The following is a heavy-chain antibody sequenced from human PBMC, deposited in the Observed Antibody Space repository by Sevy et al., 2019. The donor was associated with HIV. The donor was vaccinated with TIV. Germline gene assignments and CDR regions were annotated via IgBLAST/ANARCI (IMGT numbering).Heavy chain of an antibody. D-gene: IGHD3-16*01. V-gene: IGHV3-30*02. Sequence: GGSLRLSCAASGFSFSSYGMHWVRQAPGKGLEWMSYIQYDGSNKDYADSVKGRFTISRDNSKNTLYRQMNSRGVEDTAVFYCVKEGGGGGGDHWGQGTLVTVSS. CDR2: IQYDGSNK. J-gene: IGHJ4*02. CDR3: VKEGGGGGGDH. CDR1: GFSFSSYG.